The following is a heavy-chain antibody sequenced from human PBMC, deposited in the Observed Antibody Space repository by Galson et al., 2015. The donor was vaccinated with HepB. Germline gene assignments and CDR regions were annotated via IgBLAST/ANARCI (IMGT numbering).Heavy chain of an antibody. Sequence: SLRLSCAASGFTFSSYSMNWVRQAPGKGLEWVSSISSSSSYIYYADSVKGRFTISRDNAKNSLYLQMNSLRAADTAVYYCARGRANFGYSSSWPIKLDYYYYGMDVWGQGTTVTVSS. CDR3: ARGRANFGYSSSWPIKLDYYYYGMDV. CDR2: ISSSSSYI. D-gene: IGHD6-13*01. V-gene: IGHV3-21*01. J-gene: IGHJ6*02. CDR1: GFTFSSYS.